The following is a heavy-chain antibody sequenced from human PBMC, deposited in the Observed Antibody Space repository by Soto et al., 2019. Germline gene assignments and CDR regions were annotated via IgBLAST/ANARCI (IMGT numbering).Heavy chain of an antibody. Sequence: QVQLVESGGGVVQPGRSLRLSCAASGFTFSSYCMHWVRQAPGKGLEWVAVIWYDGSNKYYEDCVKGRFTISRDNSKNKQYLKMNSLRAEATAVYYCARDAGGSSWYYDYWGQGTLVTVAS. CDR2: IWYDGSNK. J-gene: IGHJ4*02. V-gene: IGHV3-33*01. CDR1: GFTFSSYC. CDR3: ARDAGGSSWYYDY. D-gene: IGHD6-13*01.